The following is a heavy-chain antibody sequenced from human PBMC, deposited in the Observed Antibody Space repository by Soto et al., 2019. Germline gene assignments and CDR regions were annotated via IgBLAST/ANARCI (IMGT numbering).Heavy chain of an antibody. J-gene: IGHJ6*02. V-gene: IGHV4-59*01. CDR3: ARDRRIPDGHEYYFYGMDV. CDR1: GGSISSYH. CDR2: IYYSGST. Sequence: PSETLSLTCTVSGGSISSYHWSWIRQPPGKGLEWIGYIYYSGSTKYNPSLKSRVTISVDTSNNQFSLKLNSVTAADTAVYYCARDRRIPDGHEYYFYGMDVWGQGTTVTVSS. D-gene: IGHD6-13*01.